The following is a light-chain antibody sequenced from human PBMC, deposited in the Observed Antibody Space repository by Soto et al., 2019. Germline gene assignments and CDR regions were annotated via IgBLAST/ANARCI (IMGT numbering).Light chain of an antibody. J-gene: IGKJ2*04. CDR1: QSVTSSY. CDR3: LQFGSSPPRS. CDR2: GAS. V-gene: IGKV3-20*01. Sequence: EVVLTQSPGTLSLSPGERASLSCRASQSVTSSYLAWYQQKPGQAPKVLIYGASTRATGIPDRFSGSGSGTDFTLTISRLEPEDFAVYYCLQFGSSPPRSFGQGTKLEIK.